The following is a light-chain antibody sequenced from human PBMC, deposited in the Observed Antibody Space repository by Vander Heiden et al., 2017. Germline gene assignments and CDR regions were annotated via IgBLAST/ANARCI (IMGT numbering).Light chain of an antibody. CDR2: EVS. CDR3: NSYTTSNTYV. CDR1: STDIGSYNR. J-gene: IGLJ1*01. Sequence: QSGLPQPPSVSAPPGQSVTIFCTGTSTDIGSYNRVSWYQQPPGTAPKLMIYEVSNRPSGVPDRFSGSKSGTTASLTISGLQAEDEADYYCNSYTTSNTYVFGTGTKVTVL. V-gene: IGLV2-18*02.